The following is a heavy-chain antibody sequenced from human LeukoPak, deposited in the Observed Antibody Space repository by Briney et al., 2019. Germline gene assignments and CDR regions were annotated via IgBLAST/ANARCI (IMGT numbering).Heavy chain of an antibody. J-gene: IGHJ6*01. V-gene: IGHV1-69*13. CDR2: IIPIFGTA. CDR1: GGTFSSYA. CDR3: ASTSHYYYGMDV. Sequence: GASVKVSCKASGGTFSSYAISWVRQAPGQGLEWMGGIIPIFGTANYAQKFQGRVTITADESTSTAYMELSSLRSEDTAVYYCASTSHYYYGMDVWGKGPRSPSPQ.